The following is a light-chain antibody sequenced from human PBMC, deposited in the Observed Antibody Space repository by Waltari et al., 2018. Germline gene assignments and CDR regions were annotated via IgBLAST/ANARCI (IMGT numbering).Light chain of an antibody. J-gene: IGKJ4*01. CDR3: QQYSDWIA. CDR1: QTVTND. V-gene: IGKV3-15*01. CDR2: GAS. Sequence: DIVITQSPASLSVSPGERATPSCTARQTVTNDLAWYQQKPGQAPKLLNFGASTRATGAPARFSGSGSGTVFTLTIGRVHSDDFAVYYCQQYSDWIAFGGGTKVDLK.